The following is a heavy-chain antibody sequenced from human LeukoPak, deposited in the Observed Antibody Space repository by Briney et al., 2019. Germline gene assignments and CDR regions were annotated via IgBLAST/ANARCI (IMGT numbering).Heavy chain of an antibody. V-gene: IGHV1-69*05. J-gene: IGHJ4*02. CDR2: IIPIFGTA. CDR3: ARSIAAAANVVDY. D-gene: IGHD6-13*01. CDR1: GGTFSSYA. Sequence: SVKVSCKASGGTFSSYAISWVRRAPGQGLEWMGGIIPIFGTANYAQKFQGRVTITTDESTSTAYMELSSLRSEDTAVYYCARSIAAAANVVDYWGQGTLVTVSS.